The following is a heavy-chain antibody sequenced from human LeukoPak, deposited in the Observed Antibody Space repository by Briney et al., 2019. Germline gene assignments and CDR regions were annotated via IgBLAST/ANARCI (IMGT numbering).Heavy chain of an antibody. V-gene: IGHV3-23*01. CDR2: ISGSGGST. CDR1: GFIFRNAW. Sequence: GSLRLSCAASGFIFRNAWMSWVRQAPGKGLEWVLAISGSGGSTYYADSVKGRFTISRDNSKNTLYLQMNSLRAEDTAVYYCARAGRNYDILTGYYMGRGYFDYWGQGTLVTVSS. CDR3: ARAGRNYDILTGYYMGRGYFDY. J-gene: IGHJ4*02. D-gene: IGHD3-9*01.